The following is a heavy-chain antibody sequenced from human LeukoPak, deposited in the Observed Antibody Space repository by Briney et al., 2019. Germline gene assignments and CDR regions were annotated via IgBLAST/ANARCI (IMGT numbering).Heavy chain of an antibody. J-gene: IGHJ6*02. CDR1: GGSISNYY. V-gene: IGHV4-59*08. D-gene: IGHD1-1*01. Sequence: PSETLSLTCSVFGGSISNYYWTWIRQPPGKGLEWIGYIYYSGNTNYNPSLKSRVTISLDTSKNQLSLKLTSVTAADTTVYYCARCSRGTSVGMDVWGQGTTVTVSS. CDR2: IYYSGNT. CDR3: ARCSRGTSVGMDV.